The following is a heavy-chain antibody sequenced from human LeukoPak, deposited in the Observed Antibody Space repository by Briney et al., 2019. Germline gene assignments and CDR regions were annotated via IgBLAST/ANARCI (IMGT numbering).Heavy chain of an antibody. D-gene: IGHD3-3*01. V-gene: IGHV3-7*01. CDR1: GFTFSSYW. CDR2: IKQDGSEK. Sequence: GGSLRLSCAASGFTFSSYWMSWVRQAPGKGLEWAANIKQDGSEKYYVDSVKGRFTISRDNAKNSLYLQMNSLRAEDTAVYYCARDRYYDFWSGYYLLDYWGQGTLVTVSS. CDR3: ARDRYYDFWSGYYLLDY. J-gene: IGHJ4*02.